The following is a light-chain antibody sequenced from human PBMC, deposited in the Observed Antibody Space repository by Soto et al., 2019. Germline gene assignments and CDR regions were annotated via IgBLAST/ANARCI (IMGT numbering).Light chain of an antibody. CDR2: SDS. CDR1: GSNIGSNT. CDR3: QSYDRSLTGHVV. Sequence: QSVLTQPPSASGTPGQRVTISCSGSGSNIGSNTVNWYQHLPGTAPKLLIYSDSQRPSGVPDRFSGSKSGTSASLAISGLLSEDEADYYCQSYDRSLTGHVVFGGGTKLTVL. J-gene: IGLJ2*01. V-gene: IGLV1-44*01.